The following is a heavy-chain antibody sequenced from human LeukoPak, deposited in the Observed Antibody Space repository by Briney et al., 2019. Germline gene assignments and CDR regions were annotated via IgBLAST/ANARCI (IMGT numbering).Heavy chain of an antibody. J-gene: IGHJ4*02. CDR1: GYTFTSYG. V-gene: IGHV1-18*01. D-gene: IGHD6-19*01. Sequence: ASVKASCKASGYTFTSYGISWVRQAPGQGLEWTGWISAYNGNTNYAQKLQGRVTMTTDTSTSTAYMELRSLRSDDTAVYYCARDKGSGWYSDYWGQGTLVTVSS. CDR3: ARDKGSGWYSDY. CDR2: ISAYNGNT.